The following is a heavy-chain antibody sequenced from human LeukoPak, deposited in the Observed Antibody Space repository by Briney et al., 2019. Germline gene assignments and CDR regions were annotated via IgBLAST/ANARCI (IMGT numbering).Heavy chain of an antibody. V-gene: IGHV3-30-3*01. CDR3: QTGGHHDFWSGYSDGEFDY. CDR2: ISHDSSNK. Sequence: PGGSLRLSCAASGFTFSSYSMHWVRQAPGKGLEWVAVISHDSSNKFYTGSVWGRFSISRDNSKNTLYLQMSSLKVEDTAVYYCQTGGHHDFWSGYSDGEFDYWGQGTLVTVPS. J-gene: IGHJ4*02. D-gene: IGHD3-3*01. CDR1: GFTFSSYS.